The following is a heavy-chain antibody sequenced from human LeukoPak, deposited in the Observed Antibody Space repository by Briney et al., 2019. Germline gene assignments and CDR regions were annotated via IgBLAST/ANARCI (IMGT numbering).Heavy chain of an antibody. J-gene: IGHJ5*02. D-gene: IGHD2-2*01. CDR2: INWNGGST. V-gene: IGHV3-20*01. CDR1: GFTFDDYG. CDR3: ARVDRHCSSTSCYVWNWFDP. Sequence: GGSLRLSCAASGFTFDDYGMSWVHQAPGKGLEWVSGINWNGGSTGYADSVKGRFTISRDNAKNSLYLQMNSLRAEDTALYHCARVDRHCSSTSCYVWNWFDPWGQGTLVTVSS.